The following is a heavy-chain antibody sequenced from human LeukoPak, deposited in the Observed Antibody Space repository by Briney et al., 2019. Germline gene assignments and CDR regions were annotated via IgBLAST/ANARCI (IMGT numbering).Heavy chain of an antibody. V-gene: IGHV4-39*01. CDR2: IYYSGNT. D-gene: IGHD3-22*01. CDR3: ARRWGENYYDSSGYYINAYFDY. CDR1: GGSISSSSYY. Sequence: SETLSLTCTVSGGSISSSSYYWGWLRQPPGTGLEWIGSIYYSGNTYYNPSLKSRVTISVDTSKNQFSLKLSSVTAADTAVYYCARRWGENYYDSSGYYINAYFDYWGQGTLVTVSS. J-gene: IGHJ4*02.